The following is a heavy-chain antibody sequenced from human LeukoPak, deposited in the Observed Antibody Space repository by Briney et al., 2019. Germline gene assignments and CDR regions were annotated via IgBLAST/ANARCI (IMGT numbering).Heavy chain of an antibody. D-gene: IGHD6-13*01. CDR1: GYRFTSYW. Sequence: GASLQISCKGSGYRFTSYWIGWVRQLPGKGLEGMGIIYPSDSDTRYSPSFQGQVSISADKSISAAYLQWSSLKASDTAMYYCARHGEGVTAAGTGDFWGQGTLVTVSS. J-gene: IGHJ4*02. CDR3: ARHGEGVTAAGTGDF. V-gene: IGHV5-51*01. CDR2: IYPSDSDT.